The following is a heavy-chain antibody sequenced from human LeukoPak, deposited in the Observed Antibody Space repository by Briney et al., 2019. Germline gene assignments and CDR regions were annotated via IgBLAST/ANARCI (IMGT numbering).Heavy chain of an antibody. Sequence: TGGSLRLSCAASGFTFSSYAMSWVRQAPGKGLEWVSAISGSGGSTYYADSVKGRFTISRDSSKNTLYLQMSSLRAEDTAVYYCAKDFSLRSYSSSWYYFDYWGQGTLVTVSS. CDR1: GFTFSSYA. J-gene: IGHJ4*02. CDR3: AKDFSLRSYSSSWYYFDY. CDR2: ISGSGGST. D-gene: IGHD6-13*01. V-gene: IGHV3-23*01.